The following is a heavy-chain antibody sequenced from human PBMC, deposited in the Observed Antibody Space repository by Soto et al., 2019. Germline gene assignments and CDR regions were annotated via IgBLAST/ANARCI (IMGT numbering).Heavy chain of an antibody. CDR1: GGSISSYY. Sequence: SETLSLTCTVSGGSISSYYWSWIRQPAGKGLEWIGRIYTSGSTNYNPSLKSRVTMSVDTSKNQFSLKLSSVTAADTAVYYCARTKYYDFWSGYSYYFDYWGQGTLVTVSS. J-gene: IGHJ4*02. D-gene: IGHD3-3*01. V-gene: IGHV4-4*07. CDR3: ARTKYYDFWSGYSYYFDY. CDR2: IYTSGST.